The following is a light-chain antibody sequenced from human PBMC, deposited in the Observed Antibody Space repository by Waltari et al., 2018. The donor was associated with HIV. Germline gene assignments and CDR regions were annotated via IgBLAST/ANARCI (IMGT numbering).Light chain of an antibody. Sequence: DIVMTQSPATLSVSPGESATLSCRASQSVSSNLAWYQQKPGQAPRLLIYGASTRATGIPARFSGSGSGTEFTLTISSLQSEDFVVYYCQQYNNWPPRSFGQGTKVEIK. CDR3: QQYNNWPPRS. V-gene: IGKV3-15*01. CDR2: GAS. J-gene: IGKJ1*01. CDR1: QSVSSN.